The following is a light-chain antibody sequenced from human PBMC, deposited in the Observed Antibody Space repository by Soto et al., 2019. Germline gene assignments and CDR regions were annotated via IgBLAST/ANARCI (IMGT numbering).Light chain of an antibody. CDR2: EGT. CDR3: CSYVGSSTYV. Sequence: VLTQPASVSGTPGQSVTISRTVTSRDVGTYNLVSWYQQHTGKAPNLMVYEGTKRPSGVSNRFSGSKSGNTASLTISGIQAEDEADYYCCSYVGSSTYVFGTGTKVTVL. J-gene: IGLJ1*01. V-gene: IGLV2-23*01. CDR1: SRDVGTYNL.